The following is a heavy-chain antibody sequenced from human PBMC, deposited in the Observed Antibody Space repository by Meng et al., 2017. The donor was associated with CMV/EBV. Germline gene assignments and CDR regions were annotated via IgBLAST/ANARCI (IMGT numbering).Heavy chain of an antibody. CDR3: ARGRTFDP. CDR1: GFTFSSYS. J-gene: IGHJ5*02. V-gene: IGHV3-21*01. CDR2: ISSSSSYI. Sequence: LKISCAASGFTFSSYSMNWVRQAPGKGLEWVSSISSSSSYIYYADSVKGRFTFSRDNAKNSLYLQMNSLRAEDTAVYYCARGRTFDPWGQGTLVTVSS.